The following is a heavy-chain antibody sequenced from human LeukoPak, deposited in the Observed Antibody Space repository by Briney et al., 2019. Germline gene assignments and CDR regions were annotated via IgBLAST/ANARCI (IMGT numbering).Heavy chain of an antibody. D-gene: IGHD3-22*01. CDR1: GFTFSSYA. V-gene: IGHV3-23*01. CDR3: AKGSYYYDSADYFDS. J-gene: IGHJ4*02. CDR2: LSGSGGNT. Sequence: GGSLRLSCAASGFTFSSYAMSWVRQAPGKGLEWVSTLSGSGGNTYYADSVKGRVTISRDNSKNTLYLQMNSLRAEDTAVYHCAKGSYYYDSADYFDSGAREP.